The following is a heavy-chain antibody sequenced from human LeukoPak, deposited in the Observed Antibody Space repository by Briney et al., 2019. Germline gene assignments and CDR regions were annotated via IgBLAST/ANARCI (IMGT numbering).Heavy chain of an antibody. CDR2: ISAYNGNT. J-gene: IGHJ4*02. D-gene: IGHD2-2*01. CDR3: ARVDCSRTSCYHRDYYFDY. V-gene: IGHV1-18*01. CDR1: GYTFTSYG. Sequence: GASVKVSCKASGYTFTSYGISWVRQAPGQGLEWMGWISAYNGNTNYAQKLQGRVTMTTDTSTSTAYMELRSLRSDDTAVYYCARVDCSRTSCYHRDYYFDYWGQGTLVSVSS.